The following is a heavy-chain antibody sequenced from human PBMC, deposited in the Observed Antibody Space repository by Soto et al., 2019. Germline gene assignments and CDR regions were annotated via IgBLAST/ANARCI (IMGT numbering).Heavy chain of an antibody. V-gene: IGHV4-4*07. CDR2: MSTSGGS. CDR1: GDSIGTYY. Sequence: QVQLQESGPGLVKPSETLSLTCTVSGDSIGTYYWSWVRHPPGQGLEWIGRMSTSGGSGYSPPLQRRHPMPLDTSISQFSLKLTYVTAADTGVYYCALERVEASAGDYWGQGTLVAVSS. CDR3: ALERVEASAGDY. J-gene: IGHJ4*02. D-gene: IGHD1-26*01.